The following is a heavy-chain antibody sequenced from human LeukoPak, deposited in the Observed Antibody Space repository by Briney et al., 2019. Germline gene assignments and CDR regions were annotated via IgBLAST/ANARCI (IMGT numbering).Heavy chain of an antibody. D-gene: IGHD1-14*01. J-gene: IGHJ4*02. CDR2: IYYIGTT. CDR1: GGSISSYY. Sequence: SETLSLTCTVTGGSISSYYWSWIRQPPGKGLEWIGYIYYIGTTNYNPSLKSRVTISLDTSKNQFSVKLSSVTAADTAVYYCARHLKPGIAGFDYWGQGTLVTVFS. V-gene: IGHV4-59*08. CDR3: ARHLKPGIAGFDY.